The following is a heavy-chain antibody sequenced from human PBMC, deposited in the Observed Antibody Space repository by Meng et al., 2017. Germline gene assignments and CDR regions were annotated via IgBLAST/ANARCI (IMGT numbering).Heavy chain of an antibody. Sequence: GRVVQSGAEVKKPGSSVKVSCKDSGGTFSSYAISWVRQAPGQGLEWMGGIIPILGIANYAQKFQGRATITADKSTSTAYMELSSLRSEDTAVYYCARDRGLEFDPWGQGTLVTVSS. V-gene: IGHV1-69*09. CDR2: IIPILGIA. CDR3: ARDRGLEFDP. CDR1: GGTFSSYA. D-gene: IGHD3-16*01. J-gene: IGHJ5*02.